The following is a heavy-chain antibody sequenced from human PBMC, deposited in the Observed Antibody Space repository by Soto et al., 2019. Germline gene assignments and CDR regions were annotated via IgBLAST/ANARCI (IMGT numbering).Heavy chain of an antibody. CDR3: AKVPSPGPHDAFDI. Sequence: GGSLRLSCAASGFTFSSYGMHWVRQAPGKGLEWVAVISYDGSNKYYADSVKGRSTISRDNSKNTLYLQMNSLRAEDTAVYYCAKVPSPGPHDAFDIWGQGTMVTVSS. V-gene: IGHV3-30*18. CDR2: ISYDGSNK. J-gene: IGHJ3*02. CDR1: GFTFSSYG.